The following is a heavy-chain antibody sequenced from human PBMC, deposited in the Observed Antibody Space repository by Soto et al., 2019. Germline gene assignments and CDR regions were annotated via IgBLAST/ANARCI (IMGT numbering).Heavy chain of an antibody. Sequence: ASVKVSCKASGYTFTSYYMHWVRQAPGQGLEWMGIINPSGGSTSYAQKFQGRVTMTRDTSTSTVYMELSSLRSEETAVYYCARVLLLRQPLRHGMDVWGPGTMVTLSS. J-gene: IGHJ6*02. CDR1: GYTFTSYY. CDR3: ARVLLLRQPLRHGMDV. CDR2: INPSGGST. V-gene: IGHV1-46*01. D-gene: IGHD2-15*01.